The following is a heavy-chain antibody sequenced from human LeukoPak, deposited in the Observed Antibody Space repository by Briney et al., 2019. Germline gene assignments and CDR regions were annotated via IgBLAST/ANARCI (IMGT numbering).Heavy chain of an antibody. Sequence: GGSLRLSCTVSGFTVSSNSMSWVRQAPGKGLEWVSGISGSGGITHYADSVRGRFTISRDNSKNTLYLQMNSLRAEDTAVYYCAKDPTDFDSSGQTYFDYWGQGSLVTVSS. CDR1: GFTVSSNS. D-gene: IGHD3-22*01. J-gene: IGHJ4*02. CDR2: ISGSGGIT. CDR3: AKDPTDFDSSGQTYFDY. V-gene: IGHV3-23*01.